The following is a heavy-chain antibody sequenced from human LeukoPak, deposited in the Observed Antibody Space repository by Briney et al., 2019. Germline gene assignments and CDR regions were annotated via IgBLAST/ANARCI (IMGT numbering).Heavy chain of an antibody. CDR3: ARAPTHSYYYYYMDV. J-gene: IGHJ6*03. Sequence: GASVKVSCKASGYTFTSYDINWVRQATGQGLEWMGWMNPNSGNTGYAQKFQGRVTMTRNTSISTAYMELSGLRSEDTAVYYRARAPTHSYYYYYMDVWGKGTTVTVSS. CDR2: MNPNSGNT. V-gene: IGHV1-8*01. CDR1: GYTFTSYD.